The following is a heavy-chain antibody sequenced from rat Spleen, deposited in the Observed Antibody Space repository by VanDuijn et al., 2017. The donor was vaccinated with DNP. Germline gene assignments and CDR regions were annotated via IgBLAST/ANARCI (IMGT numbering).Heavy chain of an antibody. J-gene: IGHJ2*01. Sequence: EVELVESDGGLVQPGRSLKLSCAVSGFTFSDYYMAWVRQAPTKGLEWVASISTGGGNTYYRDSVKGRFTISRDNAKNTLYLQMDSLRSEDTATYYCAKDMYYSGAFDYWGQGVMVTVSS. CDR3: AKDMYYSGAFDY. V-gene: IGHV5-25*01. CDR2: ISTGGGNT. D-gene: IGHD1-1*01. CDR1: GFTFSDYY.